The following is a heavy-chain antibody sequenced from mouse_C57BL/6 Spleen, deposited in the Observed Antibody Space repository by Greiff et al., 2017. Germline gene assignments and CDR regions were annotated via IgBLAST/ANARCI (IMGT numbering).Heavy chain of an antibody. J-gene: IGHJ2*01. Sequence: DVQLQESGPGLVKPSQTVFLTCTVTGISITTGNYRWSWIRQFPGNKLEWIGYIYYSGTITYNPSLTSRTTITRDTPKNQFFLEMNSLTAEDTATYYCARVPKLGPYFDYWGQGTTLTVSS. CDR1: GISITTGNYR. D-gene: IGHD4-1*01. CDR3: ARVPKLGPYFDY. CDR2: IYYSGTI. V-gene: IGHV3-5*01.